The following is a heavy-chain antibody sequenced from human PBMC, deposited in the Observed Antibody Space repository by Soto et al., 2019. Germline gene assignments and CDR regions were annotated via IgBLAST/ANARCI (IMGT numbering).Heavy chain of an antibody. CDR3: ALWSYLDD. D-gene: IGHD3-10*01. J-gene: IGHJ1*01. V-gene: IGHV3-23*01. Sequence: PGGALRLSCAASGFSFGSYALSWVREAPGQGLEWVSTISGSDRKTFYADSVKGRFSISRDTSQSTLYLQMNSLRADDTAMYYCALWSYLDDWGQGTRVT. CDR2: ISGSDRKT. CDR1: GFSFGSYA.